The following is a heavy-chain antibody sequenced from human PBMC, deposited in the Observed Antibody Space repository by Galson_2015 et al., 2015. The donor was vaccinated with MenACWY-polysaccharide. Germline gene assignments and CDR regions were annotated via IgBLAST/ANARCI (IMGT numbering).Heavy chain of an antibody. J-gene: IGHJ3*02. Sequence: SLRLSCAVSGFTFTDYYMSWFRQAPGKGLEWASYISSSGRTIYYADSVKGRFTLSRDNAKNSLYLQMNSLRAEDTAVYYCARETVVGAFDIWGQGTMVTVSS. CDR1: GFTFTDYY. CDR3: ARETVVGAFDI. D-gene: IGHD3-22*01. CDR2: ISSSGRTI. V-gene: IGHV3-11*01.